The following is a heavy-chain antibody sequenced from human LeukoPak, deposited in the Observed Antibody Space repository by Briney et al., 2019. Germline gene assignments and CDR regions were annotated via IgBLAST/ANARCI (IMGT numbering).Heavy chain of an antibody. D-gene: IGHD3-16*02. V-gene: IGHV3-30*02. CDR3: VREDFAYVSETYRYWFDP. CDR1: GFTFSSYG. J-gene: IGHJ5*02. CDR2: VRYDGNNQ. Sequence: GGSLRLSCAASGFTFSSYGMHWVRRAPGKGLEWVAFVRYDGNNQYYADSVKGRFTISRDNSANTLSLQMNSLTVADTAIYYCVREDFAYVSETYRYWFDPWGQGTLVTVSS.